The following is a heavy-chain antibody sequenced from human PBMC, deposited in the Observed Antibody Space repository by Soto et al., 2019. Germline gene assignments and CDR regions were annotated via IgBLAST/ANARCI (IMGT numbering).Heavy chain of an antibody. CDR1: GFTFSSYA. CDR3: AKEGVLVAAAGTGVVGYYYYMDV. Sequence: GGSLRLSCAASGFTFSSYAMSWVRQAPGKGLEWVSAISGSGGSTYYADSVKGRFTISRDNSKNTLYLQMNSLRAEDTAVYYCAKEGVLVAAAGTGVVGYYYYMDVWGKGTTVTAPS. V-gene: IGHV3-23*01. CDR2: ISGSGGST. D-gene: IGHD6-13*01. J-gene: IGHJ6*03.